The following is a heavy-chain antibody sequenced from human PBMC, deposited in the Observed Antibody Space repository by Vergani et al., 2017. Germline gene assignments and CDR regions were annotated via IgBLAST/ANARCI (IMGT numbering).Heavy chain of an antibody. J-gene: IGHJ6*02. Sequence: QVQLVQSGAEVKKPGASVKVSCKASGYTFTGYFLHWVRQAPGQGLEWMGWINPNSGGTNYAQKCQGRVTMTRDTSISTAYMELSRLKSDDTAMYYCARYMTGGPTSHYYYGMDVWGQGTTVTVSS. D-gene: IGHD1-14*01. CDR1: GYTFTGYF. CDR2: INPNSGGT. V-gene: IGHV1-2*02. CDR3: ARYMTGGPTSHYYYGMDV.